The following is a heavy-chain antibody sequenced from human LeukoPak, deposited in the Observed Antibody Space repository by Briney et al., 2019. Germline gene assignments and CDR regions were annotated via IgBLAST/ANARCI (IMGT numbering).Heavy chain of an antibody. CDR3: ARLPKYSRPLDY. CDR1: GYTFSSYD. V-gene: IGHV1-8*02. CDR2: MNPNSGNT. D-gene: IGHD6-6*01. J-gene: IGHJ4*02. Sequence: GASVKVSCKASGYTFSSYDINWVRQATGQGLEWMGWMNPNSGNTAYAQKFQGRVTMSRDTSISTAYMELRSLRSEDTAVYYCARLPKYSRPLDYWGQGTLVTVSS.